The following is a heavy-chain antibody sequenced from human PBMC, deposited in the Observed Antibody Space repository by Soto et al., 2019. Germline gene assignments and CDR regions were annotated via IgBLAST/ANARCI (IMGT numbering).Heavy chain of an antibody. CDR3: ARDEIGTVVVKNNKILYYYYHEAV. V-gene: IGHV4-61*03. Sequence: SETLSLTCTVSGGSVSSGYYYWSWIRQPPGKGLEWIGYIYYSGNTKYNPSLKGRVTISLDTSKNHFSLNLTSVTAADTAVYYCARDEIGTVVVKNNKILYYYYHEAVWGQGTTATVSS. CDR2: IYYSGNT. D-gene: IGHD3-22*01. J-gene: IGHJ6*02. CDR1: GGSVSSGYYY.